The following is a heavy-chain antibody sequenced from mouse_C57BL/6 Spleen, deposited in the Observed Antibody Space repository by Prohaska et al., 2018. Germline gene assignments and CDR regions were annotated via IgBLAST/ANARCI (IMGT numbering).Heavy chain of an antibody. V-gene: IGHV5-4*01. J-gene: IGHJ2*01. CDR2: ISDGGSYT. CDR1: GFTFSSYA. Sequence: EVQLVESGGGLVKPGGSLKLSCAASGFTFSSYAMSWVRQTPEKRLEWVATISDGGSYTYYPDNVKGRFTISRDNAKNNLYLQMSHLKSEDTAMYYCAREGDYYSNYDLDYWGQGTTLTVSS. CDR3: AREGDYYSNYDLDY. D-gene: IGHD2-5*01.